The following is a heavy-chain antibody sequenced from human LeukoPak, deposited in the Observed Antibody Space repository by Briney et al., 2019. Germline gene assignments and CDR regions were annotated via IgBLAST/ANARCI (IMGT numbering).Heavy chain of an antibody. CDR2: ISSSSSTI. Sequence: PGGSLRLSCAASGFSFSSYSMNWVRQAPGKGLEWVSYISSSSSTIYYADSVKGRFTISTENAKNSLYLQMNSLSDEDTAVYYCARVTTGSGSYAFDIWGQGTMVTVSS. D-gene: IGHD3-10*01. CDR1: GFSFSSYS. J-gene: IGHJ3*02. CDR3: ARVTTGSGSYAFDI. V-gene: IGHV3-48*02.